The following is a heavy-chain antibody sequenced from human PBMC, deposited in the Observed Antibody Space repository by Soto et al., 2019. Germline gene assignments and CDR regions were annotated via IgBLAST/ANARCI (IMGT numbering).Heavy chain of an antibody. Sequence: QVQLVQSATEVKKPGASVKVSCKASGYTLSNYGISWVRQAPGQGPEWMGWINTYNGNSNYAQKFQGRVTMTTDTSTNTAYMELGSLTSDDTAVYYFARDCTGGGCYCMYWGQGTLVTVSS. CDR2: INTYNGNS. CDR3: ARDCTGGGCYCMY. CDR1: GYTLSNYG. D-gene: IGHD2-8*02. J-gene: IGHJ4*02. V-gene: IGHV1-18*01.